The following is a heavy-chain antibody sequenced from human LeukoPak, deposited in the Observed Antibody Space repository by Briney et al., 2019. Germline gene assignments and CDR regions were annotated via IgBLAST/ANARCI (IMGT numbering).Heavy chain of an antibody. J-gene: IGHJ2*01. D-gene: IGHD3-22*01. CDR2: INPSGGST. V-gene: IGHV1-46*01. CDR1: GYTFTSYY. Sequence: GASVKVSCKASGYTFTSYYMHWVRQAPGQGLEWMGIINPSGGSTSYAQKFQGRVTMTRDASTSTVYMELSSLRSEDTAVYYCAREDPPNYYDSSGYGYFDLWGRGTLVTVSS. CDR3: AREDPPNYYDSSGYGYFDL.